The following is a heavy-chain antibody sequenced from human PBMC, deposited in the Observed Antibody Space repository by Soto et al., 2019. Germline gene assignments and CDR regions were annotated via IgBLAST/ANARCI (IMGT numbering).Heavy chain of an antibody. D-gene: IGHD5-12*01. CDR2: VSTYTGHS. CDR1: GYTFTTYG. Sequence: QVQLVQSGTEVKEPGASVQVSCKASGYTFTTYGISWVRQAPGQGLEWMGWVSTYTGHSDYAEHLQGRVTMTTDSSTYTAYMELRSLRSDDTAVYYCARDGGVTTIAGTRYYYGMDVWGQGTTVTVSS. V-gene: IGHV1-18*01. J-gene: IGHJ6*02. CDR3: ARDGGVTTIAGTRYYYGMDV.